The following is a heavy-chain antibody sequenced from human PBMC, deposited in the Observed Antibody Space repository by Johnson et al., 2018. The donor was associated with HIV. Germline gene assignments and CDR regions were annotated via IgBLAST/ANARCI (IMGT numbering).Heavy chain of an antibody. V-gene: IGHV3-20*04. CDR3: AKDTSGWDAFDI. CDR2: ISGSGGST. Sequence: VQLVESGGGVVRPGGSLRLSCAASGFTFDDYGMSWVRQAPGKGLEWVSAISGSGGSTYYADSVKGRFTISRDNAKNSLYLQMNSLRAEDTAVYYCAKDTSGWDAFDIWGQGTMVTVSS. J-gene: IGHJ3*02. CDR1: GFTFDDYG. D-gene: IGHD6-19*01.